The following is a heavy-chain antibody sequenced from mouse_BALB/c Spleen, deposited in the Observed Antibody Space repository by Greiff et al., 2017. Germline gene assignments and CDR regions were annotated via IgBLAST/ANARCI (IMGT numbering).Heavy chain of an antibody. V-gene: IGHV1-14*01. J-gene: IGHJ2*01. D-gene: IGHD3-1*01. CDR3: AREGRAFDY. Sequence: EVKVVESGPELVKPGASVKMSCKASGYTFTSYVMHWVKQKPGQGLEWIGYINPYNDGTKYNEKFKGKATLTSDKSSSTAYMELSSLTSEDSAVYYCAREGRAFDYWGQGTTLTVSS. CDR2: INPYNDGT. CDR1: GYTFTSYV.